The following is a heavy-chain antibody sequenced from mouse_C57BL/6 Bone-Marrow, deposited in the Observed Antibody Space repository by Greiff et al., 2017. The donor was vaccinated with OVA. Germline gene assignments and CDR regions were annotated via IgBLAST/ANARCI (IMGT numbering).Heavy chain of an antibody. J-gene: IGHJ1*03. CDR3: TRVGDYDRYFDV. CDR2: ISSGGDYI. CDR1: GFTFSSYA. V-gene: IGHV5-9-1*02. Sequence: EVMLVESGEGLVKPGGSLKLSCAASGFTFSSYAMSWVRQTPEKRLEWVAYISSGGDYIYYADTVKGRFTISRDNARNTLYLQMSSLKSEDTAMYYCTRVGDYDRYFDVWGTGTTVTVSS. D-gene: IGHD2-4*01.